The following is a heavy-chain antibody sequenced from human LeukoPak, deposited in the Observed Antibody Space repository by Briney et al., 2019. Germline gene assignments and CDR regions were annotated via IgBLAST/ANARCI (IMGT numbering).Heavy chain of an antibody. CDR1: GASLRDFY. V-gene: IGHV4-34*01. CDR3: ARAPAYHYDSSGYCLDY. CDR2: IYHSGRT. D-gene: IGHD3-22*01. Sequence: SETLSLTCSVYGASLRDFYWNWIRQAPGKGLEWIGEIYHSGRTSHNPSLKSRVTMSLDTSTNQVSLKMTAVTAADTAVYYCARAPAYHYDSSGYCLDYWGQGSMVTVSS. J-gene: IGHJ4*02.